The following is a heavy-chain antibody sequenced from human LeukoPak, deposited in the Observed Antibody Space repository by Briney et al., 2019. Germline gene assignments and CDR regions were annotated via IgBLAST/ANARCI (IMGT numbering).Heavy chain of an antibody. D-gene: IGHD2-2*01. Sequence: PGGSLRLSCAASGFTFSSYWMSWVRQAPGKGLEWVANIKQDGCAKYYVDSAKGRFTISRDNAKNSLYLQMGSLRAEDTAVYYCARSRPRYCSSTSCPRELDYWGQGTLVTVSS. V-gene: IGHV3-7*01. CDR3: ARSRPRYCSSTSCPRELDY. CDR2: IKQDGCAK. CDR1: GFTFSSYW. J-gene: IGHJ4*02.